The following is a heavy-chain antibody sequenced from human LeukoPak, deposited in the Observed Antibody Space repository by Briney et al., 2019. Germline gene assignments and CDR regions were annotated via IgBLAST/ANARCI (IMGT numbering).Heavy chain of an antibody. CDR3: VKDLVARYYYGSGSPPVMEGAMDV. CDR1: GFTFSSYG. V-gene: IGHV3-30*18. Sequence: GGSLRLSCAASGFTFSSYGIHWVRQAPGEGLEWVAVISYDGSDKHYADSVKGRFTISRDNSKNTLYLQMNSLKAEDTAVYYCVKDLVARYYYGSGSPPVMEGAMDVWGQGTTVTVSS. J-gene: IGHJ6*02. D-gene: IGHD3-10*01. CDR2: ISYDGSDK.